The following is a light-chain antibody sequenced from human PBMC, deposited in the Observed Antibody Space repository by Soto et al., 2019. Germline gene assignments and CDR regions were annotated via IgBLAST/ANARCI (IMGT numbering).Light chain of an antibody. CDR1: SSDVGVYNY. CDR2: DVS. CDR3: CSYAGSITRV. Sequence: QSALTQPRSVSGSPGQSVTISCTGTSSDVGVYNYVSWYQQYPGKAPKIMIYDVSKRPSGVPDRFSGSKSDNTASLTISGLQAEDEADYYCCSYAGSITRVFGTGTKVTVL. V-gene: IGLV2-11*01. J-gene: IGLJ1*01.